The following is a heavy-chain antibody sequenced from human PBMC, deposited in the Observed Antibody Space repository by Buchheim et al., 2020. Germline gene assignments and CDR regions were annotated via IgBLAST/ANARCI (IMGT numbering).Heavy chain of an antibody. J-gene: IGHJ5*02. CDR2: ILHDGTNI. D-gene: IGHD2-21*02. V-gene: IGHV3-30*03. CDR1: GFPFSSYA. Sequence: QARLVESGGGVVPPGSSLRLSCEASGFPFSSYAMNWVRQAPGKGPEWLAYILHDGTNIHYADSVKGRFTISRDNSKNTIYLQMNSLRREDTAVYYCAREAVTASPRPFDPWGPGT. CDR3: AREAVTASPRPFDP.